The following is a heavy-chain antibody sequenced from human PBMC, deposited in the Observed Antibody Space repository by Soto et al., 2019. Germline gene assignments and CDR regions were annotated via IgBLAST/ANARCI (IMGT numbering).Heavy chain of an antibody. V-gene: IGHV3-13*01. CDR3: ARGGAIYGMDV. CDR2: IDTAGDT. J-gene: IGHJ6*02. CDR1: GFTFNSYD. Sequence: EVQLVESGGGLVQPGGSLRLSCAASGFTFNSYDMHWVRQATGKGLQWVSGIDTAGDTSYPGSVKGPFTISSENAKNSLYLQMNSLRAEDTAGYYCARGGAIYGMDVWGQGTTVTVSS.